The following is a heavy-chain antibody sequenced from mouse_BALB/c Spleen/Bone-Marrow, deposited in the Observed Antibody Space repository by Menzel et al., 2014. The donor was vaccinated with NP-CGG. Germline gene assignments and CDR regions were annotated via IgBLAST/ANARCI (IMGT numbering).Heavy chain of an antibody. V-gene: IGHV1S81*02. J-gene: IGHJ3*01. CDR2: TNPSNGGT. Sequence: QVQLQQSGAELVKPGASVKLSCKASGYTFTSYYMYWVKQRPGQGLEWIGGTNPSNGGTNFNEKFKSKATLTVDKSSSTAYMQLSSLTSEDSAVYYCTRSYYAKEGAWFAYWGQGTLVTVSA. CDR3: TRSYYAKEGAWFAY. D-gene: IGHD1-1*01. CDR1: GYTFTSYY.